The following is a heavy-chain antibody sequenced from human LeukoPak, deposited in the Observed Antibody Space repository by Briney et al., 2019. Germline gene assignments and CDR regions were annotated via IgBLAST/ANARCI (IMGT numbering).Heavy chain of an antibody. V-gene: IGHV1-18*01. CDR2: ISVYNGNT. CDR1: GYTFTSYA. CDR3: ARDRAVTTRTLYYYYMDV. Sequence: ASVKVSCKASGYTFTSYAISWVRQAPGQGLEWMGWISVYNGNTNYAQKLQGRVTMTTDTSTSTAYMELRSLRSDDTAVYYCARDRAVTTRTLYYYYMDVWGKGTTVTVSS. J-gene: IGHJ6*03. D-gene: IGHD4-17*01.